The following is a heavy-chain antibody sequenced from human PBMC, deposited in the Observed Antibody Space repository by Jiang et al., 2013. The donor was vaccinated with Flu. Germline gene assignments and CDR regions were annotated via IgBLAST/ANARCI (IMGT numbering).Heavy chain of an antibody. CDR3: AKGTERFFGVVTFPV. CDR1: GYTFTAYY. Sequence: VQLVESGAAVKKSGASVKVSCKASGYTFTAYYIHWMRQAPGQGFEWMGWINANNGATNLAQKFQGRVTVTRDRSLTTAYMELNRLRSDDTAAYYCAKGTERFFGVVTFPVWGQGTTVTVSS. V-gene: IGHV1-2*02. D-gene: IGHD3-3*01. CDR2: INANNGAT. J-gene: IGHJ6*02.